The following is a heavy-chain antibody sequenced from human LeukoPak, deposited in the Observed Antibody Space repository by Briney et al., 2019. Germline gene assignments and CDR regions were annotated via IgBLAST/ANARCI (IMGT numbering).Heavy chain of an antibody. D-gene: IGHD3-9*01. Sequence: PSETLSLTCTVSGSSISSSSYYWGWIRQPPGKGLEWIGSIYYSGSTYYNPSLKSRVTISVDTSKNQFSLKLSSVTAADTAVYYCARQYQLRYFDWLLYWYFDLWGRGTLVTVSS. CDR2: IYYSGST. V-gene: IGHV4-39*01. CDR1: GSSISSSSYY. J-gene: IGHJ2*01. CDR3: ARQYQLRYFDWLLYWYFDL.